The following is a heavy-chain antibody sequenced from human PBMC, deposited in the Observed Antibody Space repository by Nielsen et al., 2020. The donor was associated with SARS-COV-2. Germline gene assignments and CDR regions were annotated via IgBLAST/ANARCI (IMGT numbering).Heavy chain of an antibody. Sequence: ASVKVSCKASGYTFTSYAMNWVRQAPGQGLEWMGWINTNTGNSTYAQGFTGRFVFSLDTSVSTAYLQISSLKAEDTAVYYCARGWIVVVPAASARGDAFDIWGQGTMVTVSS. CDR3: ARGWIVVVPAASARGDAFDI. D-gene: IGHD2-2*01. V-gene: IGHV7-4-1*02. J-gene: IGHJ3*02. CDR2: INTNTGNS. CDR1: GYTFTSYA.